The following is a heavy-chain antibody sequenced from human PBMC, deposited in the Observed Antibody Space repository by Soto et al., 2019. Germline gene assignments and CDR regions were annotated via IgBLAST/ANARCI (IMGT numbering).Heavy chain of an antibody. CDR1: GVSISDTSYY. Sequence: SETLSLTCTVSGVSISDTSYYWGWIRQPPGKGLDWIGTIYFNGNTFYNPSLKSRLTISVDTSSNQFSLRLTSVTAADTAVYYCARQGSYWGQGTLVTVSS. V-gene: IGHV4-39*01. CDR2: IYFNGNT. CDR3: ARQGSY. J-gene: IGHJ4*02.